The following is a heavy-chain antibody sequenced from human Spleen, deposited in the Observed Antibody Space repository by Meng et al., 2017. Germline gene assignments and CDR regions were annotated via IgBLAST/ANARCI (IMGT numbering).Heavy chain of an antibody. Sequence: LQHGDEGLLKPSETLSLTCVVSGGSIIAYYWSWIRHPPGNGLEWIGDINHSARTNHNPSLVSRATLSVDTSQNNLSLKLSSVTAADSAVYFCARGPTTMAHDFDYWGQGTLVTVSS. J-gene: IGHJ4*02. V-gene: IGHV4-34*04. CDR2: INHSART. D-gene: IGHD4-11*01. CDR1: GGSIIAYY. CDR3: ARGPTTMAHDFDY.